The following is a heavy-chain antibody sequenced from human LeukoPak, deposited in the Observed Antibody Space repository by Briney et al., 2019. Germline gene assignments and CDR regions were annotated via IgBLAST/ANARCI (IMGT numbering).Heavy chain of an antibody. CDR3: AKGYGGPFDY. D-gene: IGHD1-26*01. CDR2: ISWDGGST. CDR1: GFTFDDYT. V-gene: IGHV3-43*01. Sequence: GGSPRLSCAASGFTFDDYTMHWVRQAPGKGLEWVSLISWDGGSTYYADSVKGRFTISRDNSKNSLYLQMNSLRTEDTALYYCAKGYGGPFDYWGQGTLVTVSS. J-gene: IGHJ4*02.